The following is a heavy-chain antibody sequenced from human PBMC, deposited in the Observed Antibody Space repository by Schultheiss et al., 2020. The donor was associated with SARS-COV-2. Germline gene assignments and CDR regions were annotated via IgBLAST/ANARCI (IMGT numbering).Heavy chain of an antibody. CDR2: ISSSSSYT. Sequence: GGSLRLSCAASGFTFSSYSMNWVRQAPGKGLEWISYISSSSSYTNYADSVKGRFTISRDNSKNTLYLQMNSLRAEDTAVYYCARGGDIVVVVAATPNWFDPWGQGTLVTVSS. CDR1: GFTFSSYS. V-gene: IGHV3-21*05. J-gene: IGHJ5*02. D-gene: IGHD2-15*01. CDR3: ARGGDIVVVVAATPNWFDP.